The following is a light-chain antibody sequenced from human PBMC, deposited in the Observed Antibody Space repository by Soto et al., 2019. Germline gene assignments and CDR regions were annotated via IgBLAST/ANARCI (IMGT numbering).Light chain of an antibody. CDR1: QSISNY. V-gene: IGKV1-39*01. CDR3: QQSYITPLT. J-gene: IGKJ1*01. CDR2: GAF. Sequence: DIQITQSPSSLSASVGDRVTITCRASQSISNYLIWYQQKAGKAPQLLIYGAFSLQSGVPSRFSGRGSGTDFTLTISSLQPEDFATYYCQQSYITPLTFGQGTKVDI.